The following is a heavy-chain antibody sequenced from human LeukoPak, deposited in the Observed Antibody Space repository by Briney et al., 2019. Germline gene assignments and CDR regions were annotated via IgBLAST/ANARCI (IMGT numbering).Heavy chain of an antibody. CDR3: ASPGIKWDSYGYRFDY. CDR2: ISGTGSYI. Sequence: SGGSLRLSCAISGFTFSDYAMSWVRQAPGKGLEWVSVISGTGSYIYYADSVKSRFTISRDNAKNSLYLQMNSLRAEDTAVYYCASPGIKWDSYGYRFDYWGQGTLVTVSS. D-gene: IGHD5-18*01. CDR1: GFTFSDYA. J-gene: IGHJ4*02. V-gene: IGHV3-21*01.